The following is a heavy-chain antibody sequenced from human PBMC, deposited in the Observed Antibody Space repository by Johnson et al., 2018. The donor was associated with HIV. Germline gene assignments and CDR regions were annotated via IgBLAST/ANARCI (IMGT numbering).Heavy chain of an antibody. CDR2: ISYDGSNK. V-gene: IGHV3-30*19. CDR1: GFTFSSYG. CDR3: AIMSAPEDADAFDF. J-gene: IGHJ3*01. D-gene: IGHD1-14*01. Sequence: QVHLVESGGGVVQPGRSLRLSCAASGFTFSSYGMHWVRQAPGKGLEWVAFISYDGSNKYYADSVKGRFTISRDNSRNTLYLQMNSLRAEDTTVYFCAIMSAPEDADAFDFWGQGTMVTVSS.